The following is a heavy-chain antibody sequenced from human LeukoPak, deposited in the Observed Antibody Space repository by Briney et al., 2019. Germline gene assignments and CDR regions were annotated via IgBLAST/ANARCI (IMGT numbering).Heavy chain of an antibody. V-gene: IGHV3-30*18. J-gene: IGHJ4*02. CDR1: GFTFSNYG. D-gene: IGHD1-26*01. CDR2: ISYDGSNK. CDR3: AKISGSTAL. Sequence: PGGSLRLSCAASGFTFSNYGMHWVRQAPGQGLEWVSVISYDGSNKYYADSVKGRFTISRDNSKNTLYLQMNSLRAEDTAMYYCAKISGSTALWGQGALVTASS.